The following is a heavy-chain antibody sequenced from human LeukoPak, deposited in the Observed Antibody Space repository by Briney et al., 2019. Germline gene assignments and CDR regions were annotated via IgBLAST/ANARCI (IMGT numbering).Heavy chain of an antibody. D-gene: IGHD2-15*01. Sequence: SVKVSCKASGGTFSSYAISWVRQAPGQGLEWMGGIIPIFGTANYAQKFQGRVTITADESTSTAYMELSSLRSEDTAVYYCARTTIYCSGGSCPYDYWGQGTLVTVSS. CDR3: ARTTIYCSGGSCPYDY. V-gene: IGHV1-69*01. CDR1: GGTFSSYA. CDR2: IIPIFGTA. J-gene: IGHJ4*02.